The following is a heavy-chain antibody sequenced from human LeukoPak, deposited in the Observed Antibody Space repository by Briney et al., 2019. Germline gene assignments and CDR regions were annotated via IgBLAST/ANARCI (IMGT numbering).Heavy chain of an antibody. CDR1: GYTFTGYY. CDR3: ARGGLPSDYYYYYYMDV. V-gene: IGHV1-2*02. CDR2: INPNSGGT. J-gene: IGHJ6*03. D-gene: IGHD1-26*01. Sequence: ASVKVSCKASGYTFTGYYMHWVRQAPGQGLEWMGWINPNSGGTNYAQKFQGRVTMTRDTSISTAYMELSGLRSDDTAVYYCARGGLPSDYYYYYYMDVWGKGTTVTVSS.